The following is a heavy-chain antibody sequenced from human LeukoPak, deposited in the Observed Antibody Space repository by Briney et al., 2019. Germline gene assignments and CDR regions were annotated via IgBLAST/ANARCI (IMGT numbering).Heavy chain of an antibody. V-gene: IGHV1-8*03. J-gene: IGHJ6*03. Sequence: ASVKVSCKASGYTFTSYDINWVRQATGQGLEWMGWMNPNSGNTGYAQKFQGRVTITRNTSISTAYMELSSLRSEDTAMYYCARGAYSQSNYYMDVWGKGTTVTVSS. CDR3: ARGAYSQSNYYMDV. D-gene: IGHD5-18*01. CDR1: GYTFTSYD. CDR2: MNPNSGNT.